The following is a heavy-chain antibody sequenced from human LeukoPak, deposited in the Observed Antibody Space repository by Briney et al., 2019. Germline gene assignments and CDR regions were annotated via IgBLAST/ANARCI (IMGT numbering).Heavy chain of an antibody. J-gene: IGHJ4*02. CDR3: ARQSSSGENYFDF. CDR2: IFYRGTS. D-gene: IGHD6-19*01. Sequence: SSETLSLTCFVSGGSISSSSYYWGWIRQPPGKGLERIGSIFYRGTSYYNPSLKSRVTISVDTSKNRFSLNLNSVTAADTAVYYCARQSSSGENYFDFWGQGTLVTVSS. V-gene: IGHV4-39*01. CDR1: GGSISSSSYY.